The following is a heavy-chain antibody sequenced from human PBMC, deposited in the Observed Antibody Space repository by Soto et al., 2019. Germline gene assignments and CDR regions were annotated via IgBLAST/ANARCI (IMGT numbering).Heavy chain of an antibody. D-gene: IGHD1-1*01. V-gene: IGHV3-33*06. Sequence: QVQLVESGGGVVQPGRSLRLSCAASGFTFSSYGMHWVRQAPGKGLEWVAVIWYDGSNKYYADSVKGRFTISRDNSKNTLYLQMNSLRDENRAVDYCAKTMVQLERIGAFNIWGQGTMVTVPS. J-gene: IGHJ3*02. CDR3: AKTMVQLERIGAFNI. CDR1: GFTFSSYG. CDR2: IWYDGSNK.